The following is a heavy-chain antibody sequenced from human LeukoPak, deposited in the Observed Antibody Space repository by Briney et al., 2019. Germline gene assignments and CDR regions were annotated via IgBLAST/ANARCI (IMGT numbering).Heavy chain of an antibody. V-gene: IGHV3-9*01. Sequence: PGGSLRLSCAASGFTFDDYAMHWVRQAPGKGLEWVSGISWNSGSIGYADSVKGRFTISRDNAKNSLYLQMNSLRAEDTALYYCAKDMFSWAAASHGAFDIWGQGTMVTVSS. CDR1: GFTFDDYA. D-gene: IGHD6-13*01. CDR2: ISWNSGSI. J-gene: IGHJ3*02. CDR3: AKDMFSWAAASHGAFDI.